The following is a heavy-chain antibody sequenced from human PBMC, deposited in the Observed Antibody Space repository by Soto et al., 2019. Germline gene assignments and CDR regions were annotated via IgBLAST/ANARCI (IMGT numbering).Heavy chain of an antibody. V-gene: IGHV3-21*01. J-gene: IGHJ4*02. Sequence: EVQLVESGGGLVKPGGSLRLSCAASGFTFTRDSMNWVRQAPGKGLEWVSSISNTTNYIYYADSMKGRFTVSRDNAKNSVYLEMNSLSAEDTAVYYCARESEDLTSNFDYWGQGTLVTVSS. CDR1: GFTFTRDS. CDR2: ISNTTNYI. CDR3: ARESEDLTSNFDY.